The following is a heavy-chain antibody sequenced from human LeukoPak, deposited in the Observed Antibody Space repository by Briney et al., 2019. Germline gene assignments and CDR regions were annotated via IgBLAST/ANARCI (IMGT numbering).Heavy chain of an antibody. CDR2: IYSGGST. Sequence: GGSLRLSCAASGFIVSNNYMSWVRQAPGKGLEWVSVIYSGGSTHYADSVKGRFTISRDHSKNTLYLQMNSLRDEDTAVYYCAAAGVPAAKLPVLRFLEWFSGAFDYWAREPWSPSPQ. CDR1: GFIVSNNY. V-gene: IGHV3-53*01. D-gene: IGHD3-3*01. CDR3: AAAGVPAAKLPVLRFLEWFSGAFDY. J-gene: IGHJ4*02.